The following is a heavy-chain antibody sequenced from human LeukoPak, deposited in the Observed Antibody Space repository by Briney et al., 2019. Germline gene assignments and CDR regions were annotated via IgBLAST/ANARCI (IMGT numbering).Heavy chain of an antibody. CDR2: IRADGTEK. CDR1: GLIFNNEW. V-gene: IGHV3-7*03. J-gene: IGHJ4*02. Sequence: GGSLRLSCAASGLIFNNEWMDWVRQAPGKGLEWVANIRADGTEKYYVDSVKGRFTISRDNAKNSLYLQLNSLRVEDTAVYYCAKDKSSWYSAAYFDYWGQGTLVTVSS. D-gene: IGHD6-13*01. CDR3: AKDKSSWYSAAYFDY.